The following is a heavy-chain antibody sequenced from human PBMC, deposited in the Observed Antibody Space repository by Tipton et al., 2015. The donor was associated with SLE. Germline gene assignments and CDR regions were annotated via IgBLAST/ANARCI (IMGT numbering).Heavy chain of an antibody. Sequence: QLVQSGAEVKKPGASVKVSCKASGYTFTDYYIHWVRQAPGQGLEWMGWINPYNGVTNYPQKFQGRVTLTRDTSISTAYTELSSLRSDDTAVYYCARKQPPDYWGQGALVTVSS. D-gene: IGHD5-18*01. J-gene: IGHJ4*02. CDR3: ARKQPPDY. CDR2: INPYNGVT. CDR1: GYTFTDYY. V-gene: IGHV1-2*02.